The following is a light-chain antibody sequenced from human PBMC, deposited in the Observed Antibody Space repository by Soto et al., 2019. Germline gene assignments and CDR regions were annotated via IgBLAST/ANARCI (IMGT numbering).Light chain of an antibody. CDR1: SSDVGGYNF. J-gene: IGLJ2*01. Sequence: QSALTQPASVSGSPGQSITISCTGTSSDVGGYNFVSWYQQHPGKAPILIIYEVSNRPSGVSNRFSGSKSGNTASLTISGLQAEDEADYYCSSYTSSTTLVVFGGGTKLTVL. CDR3: SSYTSSTTLVV. V-gene: IGLV2-14*01. CDR2: EVS.